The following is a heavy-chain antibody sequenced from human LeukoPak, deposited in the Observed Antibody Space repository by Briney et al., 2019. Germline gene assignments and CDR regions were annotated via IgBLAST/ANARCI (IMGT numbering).Heavy chain of an antibody. CDR3: TKAVGGGRDAYDV. Sequence: GGSLRLSCAASGFTFSSYSMNWVRQAPGKGLEWVSSIFDSGAPSYYSDSVKGRFTISRDNSRDTFYLQMDNLRAEDSATYYCTKAVGGGRDAYDVWGQGTRVIVSS. D-gene: IGHD3-16*01. V-gene: IGHV3-23*01. CDR1: GFTFSSYS. J-gene: IGHJ3*01. CDR2: IFDSGAPS.